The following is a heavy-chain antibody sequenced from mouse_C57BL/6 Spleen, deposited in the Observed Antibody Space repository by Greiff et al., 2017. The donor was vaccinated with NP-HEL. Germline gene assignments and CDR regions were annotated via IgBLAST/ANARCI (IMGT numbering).Heavy chain of an antibody. CDR3: ARDSSGFAY. CDR2: ISDGGSYT. Sequence: EVKLMESGGGLVKPGGSLKLSCAASGFPFSSYAMSWVRQTPEKRLEWVATISDGGSYTYYPDNVKGRFTISRDNAKNNLYLQMSHLKSEDTAMYYCARDSSGFAYWGQGTLVTVSA. CDR1: GFPFSSYA. J-gene: IGHJ3*01. V-gene: IGHV5-4*03. D-gene: IGHD3-2*02.